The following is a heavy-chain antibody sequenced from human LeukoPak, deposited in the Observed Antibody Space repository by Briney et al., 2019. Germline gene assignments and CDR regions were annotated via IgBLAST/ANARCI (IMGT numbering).Heavy chain of an antibody. V-gene: IGHV3-53*01. CDR1: GFTVSSNY. Sequence: GGSLRLSCAASGFTVSSNYMSWVRQAPGKGLEGVSIIYSGGSTYYADSVKGRFTISRDNSKNTLFLQMNSLRAEDRAVYYCARAQGYYYGMDVWGQGTTVTVSS. J-gene: IGHJ6*02. CDR3: ARAQGYYYGMDV. CDR2: IYSGGST.